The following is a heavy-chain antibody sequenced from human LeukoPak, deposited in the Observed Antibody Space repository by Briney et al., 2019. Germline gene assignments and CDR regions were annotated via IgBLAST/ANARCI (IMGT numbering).Heavy chain of an antibody. D-gene: IGHD2-15*01. J-gene: IGHJ4*02. CDR3: ARVSCSGGSCYSGQFDY. CDR2: IVPIFGTA. V-gene: IGHV1-69*13. Sequence: SVKVSCKASGYTFTSYAISWVRQAPGQGLEWMGGIVPIFGTANYAQKFQGRVTITADESTSTAYMELSSLRSEDTAVYYCARVSCSGGSCYSGQFDYWGQGTLVTVSS. CDR1: GYTFTSYA.